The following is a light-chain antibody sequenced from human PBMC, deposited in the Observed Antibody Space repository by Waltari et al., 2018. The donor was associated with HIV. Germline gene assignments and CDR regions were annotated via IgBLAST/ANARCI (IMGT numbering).Light chain of an antibody. CDR1: QSIVTW. V-gene: IGKV1-12*01. CDR2: ASS. J-gene: IGKJ1*01. CDR3: QQAHSLPWT. Sequence: DIQMTQSPSLVSASVGDRVHITCRASQSIVTWLSWYQQKPGTAPALLIFASSRLQGGIPGRFSGSGSGTNFTLTIRNIQPDDFAIYHCQQAHSLPWTFGQGTKVE.